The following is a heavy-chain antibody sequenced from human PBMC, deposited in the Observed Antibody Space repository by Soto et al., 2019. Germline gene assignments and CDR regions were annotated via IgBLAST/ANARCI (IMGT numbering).Heavy chain of an antibody. CDR1: GYTFSNYG. CDR2: ISLYSDGT. Sequence: SEKVSIKTSGYTFSNYGITWVRQAPGQPLEWLGWISLYSDGTNYAQKFQGRVSMTTDTSTTTAYMELRSLRSDDTAVYYCARVVPGAEAWFGPWGQGTLVTVPS. D-gene: IGHD2-2*01. J-gene: IGHJ5*02. V-gene: IGHV1-18*01. CDR3: ARVVPGAEAWFGP.